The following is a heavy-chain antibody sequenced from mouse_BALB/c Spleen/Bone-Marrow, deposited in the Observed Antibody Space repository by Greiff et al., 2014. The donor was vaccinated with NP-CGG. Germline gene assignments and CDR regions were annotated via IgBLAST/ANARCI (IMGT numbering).Heavy chain of an antibody. CDR2: IWAGGST. D-gene: IGHD2-3*01. J-gene: IGHJ4*01. CDR1: GFSLTSYG. Sequence: VKVVESGPGLVAPSQSLSITCTVSGFSLTSYGVHWVRQPPGKGLEWLGVIWAGGSTNYNSALMSRLSISKDNSKSQVFLKMNSLQTDDTAMYYCARDPVYDNYDAMDYWGQGTSVTVSS. CDR3: ARDPVYDNYDAMDY. V-gene: IGHV2-9*02.